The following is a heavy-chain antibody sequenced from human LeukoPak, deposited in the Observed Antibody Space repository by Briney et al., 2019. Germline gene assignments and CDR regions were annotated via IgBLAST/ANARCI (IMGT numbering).Heavy chain of an antibody. D-gene: IGHD2-15*01. CDR3: AAASGEDDY. V-gene: IGHV3-48*01. Sequence: PGGSLRLSCAASGFTFSTYSMNWVRQTPGKGLEWVSYISSSRTIYYADSVKGRFTISRDNSKNTLYLQMSSLRSEDTAVYYCAAASGEDDYWGQGTLVTVSS. CDR2: ISSSRTI. J-gene: IGHJ4*02. CDR1: GFTFSTYS.